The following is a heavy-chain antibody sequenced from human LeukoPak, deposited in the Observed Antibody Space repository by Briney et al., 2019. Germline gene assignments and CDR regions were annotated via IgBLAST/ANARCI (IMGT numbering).Heavy chain of an antibody. CDR3: ARVAAVAVFDY. CDR1: GGTFSSYA. Sequence: GASVKVSCKASGGTFSSYAISWVRQAPGQGLEWMGGIIPIFGTANYAQKFQGRVTITADKSTSTAYMELSSLRSEDTAVYYCARVAAVAVFDYWGQGTLVTVSP. J-gene: IGHJ4*02. CDR2: IIPIFGTA. D-gene: IGHD6-19*01. V-gene: IGHV1-69*06.